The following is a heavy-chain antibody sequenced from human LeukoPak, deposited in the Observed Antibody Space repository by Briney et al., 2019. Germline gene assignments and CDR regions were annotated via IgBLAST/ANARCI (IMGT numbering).Heavy chain of an antibody. J-gene: IGHJ1*01. CDR1: GFTFSSYG. CDR2: ISYDGSNK. D-gene: IGHD5-12*01. CDR3: GTSISGDVQH. V-gene: IGHV3-30*03. Sequence: GGSLRLSCAASGFTFSSYGMHWVRQAPGKGLEWLAVISYDGSNKYYADSVKGRFTISRDNSKNTLYLQMDSLRPEDTATYYCGTSISGDVQHWGQGTLVTVSS.